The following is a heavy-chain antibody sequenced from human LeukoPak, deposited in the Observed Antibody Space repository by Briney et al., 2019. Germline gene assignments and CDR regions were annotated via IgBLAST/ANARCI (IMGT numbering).Heavy chain of an antibody. V-gene: IGHV4-39*07. CDR1: VGSTSISTYY. J-gene: IGHJ4*02. CDR3: ARDRPAGYNYAY. D-gene: IGHD5-24*01. Sequence: KPPETLSHTPTVPVGSTSISTYYGSSTRQPPGKGLGWIAIIYDIVTTYYNPSLKTRFTISGATPKNHFSLKLTALPAADTAVYYCARDRPAGYNYAYWGKGTRVTVSS. CDR2: IYDIVTT.